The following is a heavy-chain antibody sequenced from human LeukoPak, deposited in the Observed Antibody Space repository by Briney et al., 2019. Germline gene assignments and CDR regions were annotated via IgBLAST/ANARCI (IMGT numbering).Heavy chain of an antibody. V-gene: IGHV4-59*01. J-gene: IGHJ4*02. CDR3: ARVTYGGFDY. Sequence: SETLSLTCTVSGGSISSYYWSWIRQPPGKGQEWIGYIYYCGSTIYNPSLKSRVTISVEASTNQFSLKLSSRTAADTAVYYCARVTYGGFDYWGQGTLVSVSS. D-gene: IGHD4-17*01. CDR2: IYYCGST. CDR1: GGSISSYY.